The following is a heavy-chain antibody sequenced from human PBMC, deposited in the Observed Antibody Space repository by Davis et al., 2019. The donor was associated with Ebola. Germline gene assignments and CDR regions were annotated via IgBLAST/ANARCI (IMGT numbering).Heavy chain of an antibody. CDR3: ARGLGI. CDR2: INAGNGNT. V-gene: IGHV1-3*01. J-gene: IGHJ4*02. D-gene: IGHD1-26*01. CDR1: GFTFTRYG. Sequence: AASVKVSCKASGFTFTRYGIHWVRQAPGQRLEWMGWINAGNGNTRATQKFQARVTISRDTSASTAYMELNSLSSGDTAVYYCARGLGIWGQGTLVTVSS.